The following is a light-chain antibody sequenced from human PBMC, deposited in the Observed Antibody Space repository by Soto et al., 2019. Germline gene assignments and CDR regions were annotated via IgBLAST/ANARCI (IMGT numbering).Light chain of an antibody. V-gene: IGLV1-40*01. J-gene: IGLJ1*01. Sequence: QSVLTQPRSVSGAPGQRVTISCTGSSSNIGADYDVHWYQQLPGTAPKLLVYGNTNRPSGVPDRFSGSKSGTSASLAITGLQAEDEADYYCQSYDSSLSGSGVFGTGTKLTVL. CDR3: QSYDSSLSGSGV. CDR2: GNT. CDR1: SSNIGADYD.